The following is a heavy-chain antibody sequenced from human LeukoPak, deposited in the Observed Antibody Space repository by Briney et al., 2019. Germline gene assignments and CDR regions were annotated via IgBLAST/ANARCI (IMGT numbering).Heavy chain of an antibody. J-gene: IGHJ3*02. Sequence: GGSLRLSCAASGFTFDDYGMSWVRQAPGKGLEWVSGINWNGGSTGYADSVKGRFTISRDNAKNSLYLQMNSLRAEDTAVYYCSNGAGGNAFAIWGPGTMVIVSS. V-gene: IGHV3-20*04. D-gene: IGHD6-19*01. CDR1: GFTFDDYG. CDR3: SNGAGGNAFAI. CDR2: INWNGGST.